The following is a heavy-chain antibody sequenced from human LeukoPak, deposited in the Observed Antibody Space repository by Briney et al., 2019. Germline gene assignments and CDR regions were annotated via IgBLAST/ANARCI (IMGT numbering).Heavy chain of an antibody. CDR2: ISFDGSYK. D-gene: IGHD3-10*01. CDR1: GFTFSSYG. J-gene: IGHJ4*02. Sequence: HPGGSLRLSCAASGFTFSSYGMHWVRQAPGKGLEWVALISFDGSYKFYADSVKGRFTISRDNSKNTLYLQMNSLRAEDTAVYYCAKGTGTEWFGELSTDSWGQGTLATVSS. CDR3: AKGTGTEWFGELSTDS. V-gene: IGHV3-30*18.